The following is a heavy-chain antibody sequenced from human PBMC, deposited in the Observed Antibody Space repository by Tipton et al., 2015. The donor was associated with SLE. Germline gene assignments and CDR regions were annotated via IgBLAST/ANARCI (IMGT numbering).Heavy chain of an antibody. CDR3: ARGTTTGYTEFDS. J-gene: IGHJ5*01. Sequence: TLSLTCSVSGFSISSAYFWGCIRQPPGKGLEFIGTISYSGGTDYNPSLKSRVTISKDTSKNHFSLQLDSVTAADTAVYYCARGTTTGYTEFDSWGQGTLVTVSS. V-gene: IGHV4-38-2*02. CDR2: ISYSGGT. CDR1: GFSISSAYF. D-gene: IGHD3-9*01.